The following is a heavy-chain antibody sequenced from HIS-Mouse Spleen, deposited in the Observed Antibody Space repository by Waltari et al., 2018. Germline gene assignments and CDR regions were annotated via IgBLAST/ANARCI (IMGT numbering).Heavy chain of an antibody. J-gene: IGHJ4*02. CDR2: IYYSGST. V-gene: IGHV4-59*01. CDR1: GGPISSYY. D-gene: IGHD3-10*01. Sequence: QVQLQESGPGLVKPSETLSLTCTVPGGPISSYYWSRIRQPPGKGLEWIGYIYYSGSTNYNPSLKSRVTISVDTSKNQFSLKLSSVTAADTAVYYCARARGAGDFDYWGQGTLVTVSS. CDR3: ARARGAGDFDY.